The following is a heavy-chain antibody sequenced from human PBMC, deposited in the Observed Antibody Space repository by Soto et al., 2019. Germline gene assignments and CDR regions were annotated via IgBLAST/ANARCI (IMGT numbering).Heavy chain of an antibody. CDR2: ISYDGSNK. Sequence: QVQLVESGGGVVQPGRSLRLSCAASGFTFSSYAMHWVRQAPGKGLEWVAVISYDGSNKYYADSVKGRFIISRDNSKNTLYLQMNSLRAEDTAVYYCAKAISGWYYDYWGQGTLVTVSS. D-gene: IGHD6-19*01. V-gene: IGHV3-30*18. CDR3: AKAISGWYYDY. CDR1: GFTFSSYA. J-gene: IGHJ4*02.